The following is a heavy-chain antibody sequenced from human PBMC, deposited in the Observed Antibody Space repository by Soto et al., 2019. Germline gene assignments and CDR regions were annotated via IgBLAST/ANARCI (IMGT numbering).Heavy chain of an antibody. D-gene: IGHD3-10*01. CDR3: AADPFGELSQNAFDI. J-gene: IGHJ3*02. CDR2: IVVGSGNT. V-gene: IGHV1-58*01. CDR1: GFTSXSSA. Sequence: SVKVSCKASGFTSXSSAVQWVRPARGQRLEWIGWIVVGSGNTNYAQKFQERVTITRDMSTSTAYMELSSLRSEDTAVYYCAADPFGELSQNAFDIRGQGTMVTVSS.